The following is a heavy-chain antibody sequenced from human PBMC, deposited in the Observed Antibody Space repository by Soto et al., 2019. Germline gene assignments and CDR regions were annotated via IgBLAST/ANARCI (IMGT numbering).Heavy chain of an antibody. J-gene: IGHJ4*02. CDR1: GFSLSTSGVG. V-gene: IGHV2-5*02. CDR2: IYWDDDK. Sequence: SGPTLVNPTQTLTLTCTFSGFSLSTSGVGVGWIRQPPGKALEWLALIYWDDDKRYSPSLKSRLTITKDTSKNQVVLTMTNMDPVDTATYYCAHIQELRFLEWYYFDYWGQGTLVTVSS. CDR3: AHIQELRFLEWYYFDY. D-gene: IGHD3-3*01.